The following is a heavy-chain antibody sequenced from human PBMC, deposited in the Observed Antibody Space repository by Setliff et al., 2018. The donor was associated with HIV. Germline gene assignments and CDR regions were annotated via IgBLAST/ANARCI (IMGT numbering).Heavy chain of an antibody. CDR1: GFPLRNYA. CDR3: TRGGFLEWLGDF. V-gene: IGHV3-23*01. Sequence: GGSLSLSCAASGFPLRNYAMSWVRQAPGKGLEWVSAISGRGDSTYYADSVKGRFTISRDNSKNTLYLQMNSLRAEDTAVYYCTRGGFLEWLGDFWGQGTLVTVSS. CDR2: ISGRGDST. J-gene: IGHJ4*02. D-gene: IGHD3-3*01.